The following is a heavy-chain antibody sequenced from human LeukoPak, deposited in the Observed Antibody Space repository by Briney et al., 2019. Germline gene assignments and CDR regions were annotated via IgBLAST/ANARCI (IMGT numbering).Heavy chain of an antibody. J-gene: IGHJ3*02. CDR2: ISAYIGNT. CDR3: ARDYGSGSYPGEDAFDI. V-gene: IGHV1-18*01. Sequence: ASVKVSCKASGYTFTSYGISRVRQAPGPGLEWMGWISAYIGNTNYAQKLQGRVTTTTDTTTSTAYMELRSLRSDDTAVYYCARDYGSGSYPGEDAFDIWGQGTMVTVSS. CDR1: GYTFTSYG. D-gene: IGHD3-10*01.